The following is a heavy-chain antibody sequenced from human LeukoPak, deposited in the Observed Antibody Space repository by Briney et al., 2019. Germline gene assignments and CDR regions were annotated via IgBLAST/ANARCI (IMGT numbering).Heavy chain of an antibody. Sequence: GGSLRLSCAASGFSFSSYWMHWVRQAPGKGLVWVSRINIDGSTTTYADSVKGRFTISRDNAKNTLSLQMNGLRAEDTAVYYCVSDHTGHDDYWGQGTLVTVSS. D-gene: IGHD1-1*01. CDR1: GFSFSSYW. V-gene: IGHV3-74*01. J-gene: IGHJ4*02. CDR2: INIDGSTT. CDR3: VSDHTGHDDY.